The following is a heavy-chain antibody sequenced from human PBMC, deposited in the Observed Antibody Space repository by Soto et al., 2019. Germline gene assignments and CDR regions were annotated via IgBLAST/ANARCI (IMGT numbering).Heavy chain of an antibody. D-gene: IGHD3-10*01. CDR2: IKQDGSEK. Sequence: GGSLRLSCAASGFTFSDYWMSWVRQAPGKGLEWVANIKQDGSEKYYADSVKGRFTISRDNSKNTLYLQMNSLRAEDTAVYYCAKDPPRAITMVRGVIIQNDDYWGQGTLVTVS. CDR3: AKDPPRAITMVRGVIIQNDDY. V-gene: IGHV3-7*03. CDR1: GFTFSDYW. J-gene: IGHJ4*02.